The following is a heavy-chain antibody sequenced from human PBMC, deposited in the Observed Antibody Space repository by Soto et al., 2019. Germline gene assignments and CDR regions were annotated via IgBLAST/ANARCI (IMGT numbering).Heavy chain of an antibody. CDR1: GFSLSTSGVG. V-gene: IGHV2-5*02. CDR2: IYWDDDK. Sequence: QITLKESGPTLVKPTQTLTLTCTFSGFSLSTSGVGVGWIRQPPGKALEWLALIYWDDDKRYSPSLKSRLTITKDTSKNQVVLTMTNMDPVDTATYYCAHRRRYYDILTGYSSNFDYWGQGTLVTVSS. D-gene: IGHD3-9*01. CDR3: AHRRRYYDILTGYSSNFDY. J-gene: IGHJ4*02.